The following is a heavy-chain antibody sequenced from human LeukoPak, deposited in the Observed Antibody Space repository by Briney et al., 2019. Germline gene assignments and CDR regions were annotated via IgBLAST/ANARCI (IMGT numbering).Heavy chain of an antibody. D-gene: IGHD3-3*01. J-gene: IGHJ2*01. V-gene: IGHV3-7*03. CDR3: AKAPLTIFGVVIIVDWYFDL. CDR2: IKQDGTEK. CDR1: GFTFTSYW. Sequence: PGGSLRLSCAASGFTFTSYWMNWVRQAPGKGLEWVANIKQDGTEKYYVDSVKGRFTISRDNTKNSLYLQMNSLRAEDTAVYYCAKAPLTIFGVVIIVDWYFDLWGRGTLVTVSS.